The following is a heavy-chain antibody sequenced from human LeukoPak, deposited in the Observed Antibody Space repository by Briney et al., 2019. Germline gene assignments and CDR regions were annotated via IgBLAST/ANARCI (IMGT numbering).Heavy chain of an antibody. V-gene: IGHV3-66*01. Sequence: SGGSLRLSCAASGFTVSSNYMSWVRQAPGKGLEWVSIIYSGGRTHYADSVKGRFTISRDNSKNTLYLQMNSLRVEDTAVYHCARYCSGGSCYSSGAFDIWGQGTMVTVSS. CDR3: ARYCSGGSCYSSGAFDI. CDR1: GFTVSSNY. J-gene: IGHJ3*02. D-gene: IGHD2-15*01. CDR2: IYSGGRT.